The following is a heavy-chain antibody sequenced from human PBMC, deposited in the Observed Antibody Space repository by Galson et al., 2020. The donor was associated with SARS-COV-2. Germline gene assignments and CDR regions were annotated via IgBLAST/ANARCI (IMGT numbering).Heavy chain of an antibody. CDR1: GFSLSTSGMC. CDR2: IDWDDDK. D-gene: IGHD3-9*01. CDR3: ARTRLSYDILTGYYYYFDY. J-gene: IGHJ4*02. Sequence: SGPTLVTPTQTLTMTCTFSGFSLSTSGMCVSWIRQPPGKALEWLALIDWDDDKYYSTSLKTRPTISKDTSKNQVVLTMTNMDPVDTATYYCARTRLSYDILTGYYYYFDYWGQGTLVTVSS. V-gene: IGHV2-70*01.